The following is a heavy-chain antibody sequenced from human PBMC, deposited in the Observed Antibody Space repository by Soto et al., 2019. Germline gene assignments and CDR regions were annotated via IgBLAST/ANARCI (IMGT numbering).Heavy chain of an antibody. CDR3: ARNDYYDSSGSGAFDI. CDR2: INPSGGST. V-gene: IGHV1-46*01. Sequence: ASVKVSSKASRYTFTSYSIHWVRQAPGKGLERMRIINPSGGSTSYAQKFQGRVTMTKDTSTSTVYMELSSLRSEDTAVYYCARNDYYDSSGSGAFDIWGQGTMGTVSS. CDR1: RYTFTSYS. J-gene: IGHJ3*02. D-gene: IGHD3-22*01.